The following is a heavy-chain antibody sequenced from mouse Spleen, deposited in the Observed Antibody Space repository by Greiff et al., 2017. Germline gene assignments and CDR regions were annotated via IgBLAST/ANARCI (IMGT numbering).Heavy chain of an antibody. Sequence: VQLQQPGAELVKPGASVKMSCKASGYTFTSYWITWVKQRPGQGLEWIGDIYPGSGSTNYNEKFKSKATLTVDTSSSTAYMQLSSLTSEDSAVYYCASPLYYGSSYHDFFDYWGQGTTLTVSS. CDR3: ASPLYYGSSYHDFFDY. J-gene: IGHJ2*01. V-gene: IGHV1-55*01. CDR2: IYPGSGST. D-gene: IGHD1-1*01. CDR1: GYTFTSYW.